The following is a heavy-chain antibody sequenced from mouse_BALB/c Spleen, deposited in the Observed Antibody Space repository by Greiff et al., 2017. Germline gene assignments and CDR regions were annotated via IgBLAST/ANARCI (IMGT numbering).Heavy chain of an antibody. J-gene: IGHJ4*01. V-gene: IGHV14-3*02. Sequence: VQLKESGAELVKPGASVKLSCTASGFYFKDSYMHWVKQRPEQGLEWIGRIDPANGNTKYDPKFQGKATITADTSCNTAYLQLSSLTAEDTAVYYCANHSYYAMDYWGQGTSVTVSS. CDR2: IDPANGNT. D-gene: IGHD1-2*01. CDR1: GFYFKDSY. CDR3: ANHSYYAMDY.